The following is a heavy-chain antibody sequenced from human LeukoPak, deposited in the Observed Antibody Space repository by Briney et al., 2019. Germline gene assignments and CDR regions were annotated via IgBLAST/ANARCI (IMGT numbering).Heavy chain of an antibody. CDR2: IRRKSNSYAT. J-gene: IGHJ4*02. Sequence: GGSLRLSCAASGFTFSDSTVHWVRQASGKGLEWVGHIRRKSNSYATLYAASVKGRFTISRDDSENMAYLQMNSLKTEDTGVYYCTEEGRYSSGWYGGYGIWGQGTLVTVSS. V-gene: IGHV3-73*01. D-gene: IGHD6-19*01. CDR1: GFTFSDST. CDR3: TEEGRYSSGWYGGYGI.